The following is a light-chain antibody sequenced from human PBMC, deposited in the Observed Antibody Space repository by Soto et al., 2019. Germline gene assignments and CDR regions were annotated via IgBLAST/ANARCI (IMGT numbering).Light chain of an antibody. Sequence: VLTQPPSASGTPGQRVTISCSGSSSNIGSNTVNWYQQLPGTAPKLLIYSNNQRPSGVPDRFSGSKSGTSASLAISGLQSEDEADYYCAAWDDSLNSWVFGGGTKLTVL. CDR1: SSNIGSNT. J-gene: IGLJ3*02. V-gene: IGLV1-44*01. CDR2: SNN. CDR3: AAWDDSLNSWV.